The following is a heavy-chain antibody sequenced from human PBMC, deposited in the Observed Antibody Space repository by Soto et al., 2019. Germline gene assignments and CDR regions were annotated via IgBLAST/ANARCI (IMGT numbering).Heavy chain of an antibody. CDR3: ARGDTYGDSDY. CDR1: GYTFTSYD. D-gene: IGHD4-17*01. J-gene: IGHJ4*02. V-gene: IGHV1-8*01. Sequence: ASVKVSCKASGYTFTSYDINWVRQATGQGLGWVGWMNPNSGNTGYAQKFQGRVTLTRNTSIITAYMELSSLGSEDTAVYYCARGDTYGDSDYWGQGTLVTVSS. CDR2: MNPNSGNT.